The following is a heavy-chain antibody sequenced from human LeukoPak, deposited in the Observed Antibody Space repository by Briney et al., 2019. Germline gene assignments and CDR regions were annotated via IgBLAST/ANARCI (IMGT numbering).Heavy chain of an antibody. V-gene: IGHV3-30-3*01. Sequence: GGSLRLSCAASGFTFSSYAMHCVRQAPGKGLEWVEVISYDGSNKYYADSVKGPLTLARDNSTHTPYLQVNSQRAADTAVYYCARGGPPYYFDYWGQGTLVTVSS. CDR2: ISYDGSNK. J-gene: IGHJ4*02. CDR1: GFTFSSYA. CDR3: ARGGPPYYFDY.